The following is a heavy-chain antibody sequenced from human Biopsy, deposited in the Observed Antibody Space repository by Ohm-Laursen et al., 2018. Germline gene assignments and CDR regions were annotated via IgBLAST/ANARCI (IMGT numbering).Heavy chain of an antibody. J-gene: IGHJ3*01. CDR2: IYYSVMT. CDR3: ARDSGGMATILDAFDL. D-gene: IGHD5-24*01. V-gene: IGHV4-59*02. CDR1: GDPVTKYY. Sequence: SDTLSLTCTVSGDPVTKYYWSWIRQPPGKGLEWIGHIYYSVMTNYNPSLQSRVSISVDTSRNQVSLTLSSVTAADTAVYYCARDSGGMATILDAFDLWGQGTMVTVSP.